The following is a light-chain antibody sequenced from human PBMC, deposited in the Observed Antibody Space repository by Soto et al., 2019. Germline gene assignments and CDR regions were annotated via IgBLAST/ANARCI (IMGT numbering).Light chain of an antibody. Sequence: DIQMTQSPSSLSASVGDRVTITCRASQDISVYLAWCQQKPGKVPKLLIYSASTLQSGVPSRFSGSGSGTDFPLTISSLQPEDVATSYCQKFNTAPLTFGQGTRLEIK. CDR2: SAS. CDR3: QKFNTAPLT. J-gene: IGKJ5*01. V-gene: IGKV1-27*01. CDR1: QDISVY.